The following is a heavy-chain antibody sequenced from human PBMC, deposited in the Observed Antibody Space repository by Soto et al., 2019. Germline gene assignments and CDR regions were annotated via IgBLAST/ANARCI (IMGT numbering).Heavy chain of an antibody. Sequence: ASVKVSCKASGYTFTGYYIHWVRQAPGQGLEWMGWIIPDSVATNYTQKFQGRVTMTSETSTNTAFLELSRLRSDDTAVYFCARGHRISIFGVINWLDPCGQGPMVTVS. CDR3: ARGHRISIFGVINWLDP. CDR2: IIPDSVAT. D-gene: IGHD3-3*01. J-gene: IGHJ5*02. V-gene: IGHV1-2*02. CDR1: GYTFTGYY.